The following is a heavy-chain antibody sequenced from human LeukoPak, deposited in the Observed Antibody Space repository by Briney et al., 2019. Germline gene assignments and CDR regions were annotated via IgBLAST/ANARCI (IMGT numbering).Heavy chain of an antibody. CDR1: GYTFTSYY. D-gene: IGHD6-19*01. CDR2: INPSGGST. J-gene: IGHJ4*02. Sequence: ASVKVSCKASGYTFTSYYMHWVRQAPGQGLERMGIINPSGGSTSYAQKFQGRVTMTRDTSTSTVYMELSRLRSDDTAVYYCARDPSGYSSGWYEYNYFDYWGQGTLVTVSS. CDR3: ARDPSGYSSGWYEYNYFDY. V-gene: IGHV1-46*01.